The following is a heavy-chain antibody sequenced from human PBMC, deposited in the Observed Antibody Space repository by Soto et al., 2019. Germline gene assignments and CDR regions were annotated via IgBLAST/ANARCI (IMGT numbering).Heavy chain of an antibody. D-gene: IGHD1-20*01. Sequence: EVQLVESGGGLIQPGGSLRLSCAASGFTVSSNYMSWVRQAPGKGLEWVSSIGGGDHDRYYTDSVRGRFTISRDNSKNTVFLQMNSLRAEDTAIYYCVKDRMDHNSVWDPFDIWGQGTMVTVSS. CDR1: GFTVSSNY. CDR3: VKDRMDHNSVWDPFDI. CDR2: IGGGDHDR. V-gene: IGHV3-53*01. J-gene: IGHJ3*02.